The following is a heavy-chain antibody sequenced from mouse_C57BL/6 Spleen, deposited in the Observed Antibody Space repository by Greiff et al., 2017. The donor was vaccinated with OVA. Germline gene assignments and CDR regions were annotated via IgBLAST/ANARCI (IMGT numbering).Heavy chain of an antibody. CDR3: ASDYYGSSYYYYAMDY. CDR1: GFTFSDYG. D-gene: IGHD1-1*01. V-gene: IGHV5-17*01. CDR2: ISSGSSTI. Sequence: EVKVVESGGGLVKPGGSLKLSCAASGFTFSDYGMHWVRQAPEKGLEWVAYISSGSSTIYYADTVKGRFTISRDNAKNTLFLQMTSLRSEDTAMYYCASDYYGSSYYYYAMDYWGQGTSVTVSS. J-gene: IGHJ4*01.